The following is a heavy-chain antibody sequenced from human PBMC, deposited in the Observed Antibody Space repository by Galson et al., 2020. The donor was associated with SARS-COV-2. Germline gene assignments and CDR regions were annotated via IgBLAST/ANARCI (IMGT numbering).Heavy chain of an antibody. CDR1: GYTLTGYF. CDR2: INADSGDT. CDR3: ARGTRPGRAFDI. D-gene: IGHD6-6*01. V-gene: IGHV1-2*02. J-gene: IGHJ3*02. Sequence: ASVKVSCKASGYTLTGYFMHWVRQAPGQGLEWMGWINADSGDTNYAQKFQGRVTMTRDTSINTAYMELSSPRSDDTAVYYCARGTRPGRAFDIWGHGTLVTVSS.